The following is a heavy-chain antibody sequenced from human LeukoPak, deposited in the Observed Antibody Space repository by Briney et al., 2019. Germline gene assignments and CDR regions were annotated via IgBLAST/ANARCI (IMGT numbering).Heavy chain of an antibody. J-gene: IGHJ4*02. CDR2: INPNSGGT. D-gene: IGHD1-7*01. CDR1: GYTFTGYY. Sequence: VKVSCKASGYTFTGYYMHWVRQAPGQGLEWMGWINPNSGGTNYAQKFQGRVTMTRDTSISTAYMELSRLRSDDTAVYYCARVMIRYNWNYDFDYWGQGTLVTVSS. CDR3: ARVMIRYNWNYDFDY. V-gene: IGHV1-2*02.